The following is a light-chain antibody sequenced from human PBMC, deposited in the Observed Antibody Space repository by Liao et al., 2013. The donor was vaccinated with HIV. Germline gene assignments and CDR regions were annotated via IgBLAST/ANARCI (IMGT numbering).Light chain of an antibody. V-gene: IGLV3-1*01. CDR2: QDT. J-gene: IGLJ2*01. CDR1: RLGDKY. Sequence: SYAVTQPPLVSVSPGQTASITCSGDRLGDKYACWYQQKPGQSPVLVIYQDTKRPSGIPERFSGSNSGNTATLTISGTQAMDEADYYCQAWDTTTAVFGGGTKLTVL. CDR3: QAWDTTTAV.